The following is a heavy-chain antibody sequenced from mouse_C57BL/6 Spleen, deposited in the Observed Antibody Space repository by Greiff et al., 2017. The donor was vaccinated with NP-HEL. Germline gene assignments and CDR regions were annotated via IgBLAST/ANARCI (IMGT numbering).Heavy chain of an antibody. CDR2: ISDGGSYT. CDR1: GFTFSSYA. CDR3: ARVPEGSSYYAMDY. D-gene: IGHD1-1*01. Sequence: EVQLVESGGGLVKPGGSLKLSCAASGFTFSSYAMSWVRQTPEKRLEWVATISDGGSYTYYPDNVKGRFTISRDNAKNNLYLQMSNLKSEDTAMYYCARVPEGSSYYAMDYWGQGTSVTVSS. V-gene: IGHV5-4*01. J-gene: IGHJ4*01.